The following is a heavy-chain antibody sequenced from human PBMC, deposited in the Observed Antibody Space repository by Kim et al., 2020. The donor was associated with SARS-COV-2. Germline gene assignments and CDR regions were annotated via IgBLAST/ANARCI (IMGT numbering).Heavy chain of an antibody. V-gene: IGHV3-43*02. J-gene: IGHJ6*02. Sequence: GGSLRLSCAASGFTFDDYAMHWVRQAPGKGLEWVSLISGDGGSTYYADSVKGRFTISRDNSKNSLYLQMNSLRTEDTALYYCAKDIGYSSSPASDYYYYGMDVWGQGTTVTVSS. CDR1: GFTFDDYA. CDR3: AKDIGYSSSPASDYYYYGMDV. CDR2: ISGDGGST. D-gene: IGHD6-13*01.